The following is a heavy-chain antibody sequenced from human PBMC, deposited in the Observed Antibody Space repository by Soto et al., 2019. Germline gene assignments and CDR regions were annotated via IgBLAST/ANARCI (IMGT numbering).Heavy chain of an antibody. V-gene: IGHV5-51*01. CDR2: IYPGDSDT. Sequence: GESLKISCKGSGYTFTDYWIGWVRQLPGKGLEWMGIIYPGDSDTRYSPSFQGHVTITVDKSTNTAYLQWNTLRASDTAMYCRATHLSNLRYAYCAVDVWGKGRTVIDS. CDR3: ATHLSNLRYAYCAVDV. CDR1: GYTFTDYW. J-gene: IGHJ6*04. D-gene: IGHD3-9*01.